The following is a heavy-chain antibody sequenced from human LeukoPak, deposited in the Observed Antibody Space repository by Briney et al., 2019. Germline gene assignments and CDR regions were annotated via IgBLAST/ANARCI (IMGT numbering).Heavy chain of an antibody. V-gene: IGHV3-23*01. Sequence: PGGSLRLSCAASGFTFSSYAMSWVRQAPGKGLEWVSAISGSGGSTYYADSVKGRFTISRDNSKNTLYLQMNSLRAEDTVVYYCANGMTTVTTFDYWGQGTLVTVSS. D-gene: IGHD4-17*01. CDR2: ISGSGGST. CDR1: GFTFSSYA. J-gene: IGHJ4*02. CDR3: ANGMTTVTTFDY.